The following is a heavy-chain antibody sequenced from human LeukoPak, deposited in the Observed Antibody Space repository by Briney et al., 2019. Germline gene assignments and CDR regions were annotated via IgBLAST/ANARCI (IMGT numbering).Heavy chain of an antibody. V-gene: IGHV1-69*01. CDR1: GGTFSSYA. CDR3: ARECGGSCYPGYYYYGMDV. CDR2: IIPIFGTA. D-gene: IGHD2-15*01. J-gene: IGHJ6*02. Sequence: SVKVSCKASGGTFSSYAISWVRQAPGQGLEWMGGIIPIFGTANYAQKFQGRVTITADESTSTAYMELSSLRSEDTAVYYCARECGGSCYPGYYYYGMDVWGQGTTVTVSS.